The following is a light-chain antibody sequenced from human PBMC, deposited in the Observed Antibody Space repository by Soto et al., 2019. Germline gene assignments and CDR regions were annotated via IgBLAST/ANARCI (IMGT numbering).Light chain of an antibody. CDR3: QHLRTYPFS. V-gene: IGKV1-9*01. J-gene: IGKJ2*03. CDR2: PAS. CDR1: QDISTS. Sequence: DFQLTQSPSFLSASVGDRVTVSCRASQDISTSLAWFQQKAGKVPQLLVYPASTLQDGVPSRFSGSGSGTDFTLAISNLQAEDFATYYCQHLRTYPFSFGQGTKLDI.